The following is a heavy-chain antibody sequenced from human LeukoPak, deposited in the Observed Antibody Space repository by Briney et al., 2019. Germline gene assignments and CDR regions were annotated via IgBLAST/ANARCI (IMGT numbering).Heavy chain of an antibody. J-gene: IGHJ3*02. D-gene: IGHD6-19*01. Sequence: SGGSLRLSCAASGFTFSSYGMNWVRQAPGKGLEWVAYISSSSSYIYYADSVKGRFTISRDNAKKSLYLQMNSLRAEDTAVYYCARDNPYIAVAGRVLGAFDIWGQGTMVTVSS. CDR3: ARDNPYIAVAGRVLGAFDI. V-gene: IGHV3-21*01. CDR2: ISSSSSYI. CDR1: GFTFSSYG.